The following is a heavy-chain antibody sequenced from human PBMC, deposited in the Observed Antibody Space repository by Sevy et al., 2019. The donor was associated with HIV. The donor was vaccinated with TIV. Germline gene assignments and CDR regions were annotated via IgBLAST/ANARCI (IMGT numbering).Heavy chain of an antibody. D-gene: IGHD2-21*02. CDR3: AKDRTIVVVTATLFDY. CDR2: ISGSGGST. J-gene: IGHJ4*02. Sequence: GGSLRLSCAASGFTLSSYAMSWVRQAPGKGLEWVSAISGSGGSTYYADSVKGRFTISRDNSKNTLYLQMNSLRAEDTAVYYCAKDRTIVVVTATLFDYWGQGTLVTVSS. CDR1: GFTLSSYA. V-gene: IGHV3-23*01.